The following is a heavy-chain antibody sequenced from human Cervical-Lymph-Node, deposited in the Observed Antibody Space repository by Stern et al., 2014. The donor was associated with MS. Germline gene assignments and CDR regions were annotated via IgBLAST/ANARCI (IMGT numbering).Heavy chain of an antibody. CDR3: ATGAHGMDV. CDR2: IIPVFDAP. D-gene: IGHD3-10*01. V-gene: IGHV1-69*01. CDR1: GDTLSTHT. Sequence: QVKLVQSGAEVKKVGSSVKVSCKASGDTLSTHTINWVRQAPGQGLEWMGGIIPVFDAPNYAQKCQGRVRITSDEITNTAHMELSSLRSEDTAIYYCATGAHGMDVWGQGTAVTVSS. J-gene: IGHJ6*02.